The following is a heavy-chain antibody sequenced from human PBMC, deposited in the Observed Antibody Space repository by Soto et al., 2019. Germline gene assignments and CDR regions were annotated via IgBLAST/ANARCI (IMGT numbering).Heavy chain of an antibody. V-gene: IGHV3-30-3*01. CDR2: IAHGGSNA. Sequence: QVQLVESGGGVVQPGGSLRLSCAASGFTFRNHAMHWVRQAPGKGLECLAGIAHGGSNAFYRDSVKGRFTVSRDNSKNTLYLYMNSLRSEDTGVYYCPRGDREDILVVVGARPGEYGTDIWGQGTTVIVSS. J-gene: IGHJ6*02. CDR3: PRGDREDILVVVGARPGEYGTDI. D-gene: IGHD2-15*01. CDR1: GFTFRNHA.